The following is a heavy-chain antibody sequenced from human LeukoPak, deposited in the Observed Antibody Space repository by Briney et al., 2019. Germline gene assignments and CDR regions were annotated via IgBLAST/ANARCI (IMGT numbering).Heavy chain of an antibody. CDR1: GFTFSSYA. V-gene: IGHV3-23*01. J-gene: IGHJ3*02. D-gene: IGHD4-17*01. Sequence: PGGSLRLSCAASGFTFSSYAISWVRQAPGRGLEWVSSISNSGGTTYYADSMKGRFTISRDNSKNTLFLQMHSLGPEDTAVYYCARDGEADTTVNAFEIWGQGTKVTVSS. CDR2: ISNSGGTT. CDR3: ARDGEADTTVNAFEI.